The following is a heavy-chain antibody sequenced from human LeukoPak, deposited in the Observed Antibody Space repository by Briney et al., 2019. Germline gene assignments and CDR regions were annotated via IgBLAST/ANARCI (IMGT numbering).Heavy chain of an antibody. V-gene: IGHV3-7*03. Sequence: PGGSLRLSCAVSGFTFSSYWMSWVRQAPGKGLEWVANIKQDGSEKYYVDSVKGRFTISRDNAKNSLYLQMNSLRAEDTAVYYCARKAAAGLSDYFDYWGQGTLVTVSS. CDR1: GFTFSSYW. D-gene: IGHD6-13*01. CDR3: ARKAAAGLSDYFDY. J-gene: IGHJ4*02. CDR2: IKQDGSEK.